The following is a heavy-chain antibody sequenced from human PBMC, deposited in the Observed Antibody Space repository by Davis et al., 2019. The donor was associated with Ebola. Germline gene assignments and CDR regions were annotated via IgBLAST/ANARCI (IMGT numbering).Heavy chain of an antibody. CDR3: TTMRATVTTDY. D-gene: IGHD4-11*01. Sequence: GESLKISCAASGFTFSNAWMNWVRQAPGKGLEWVGRIKSKTDGGTTDYAAPVKGRFTISRDDSKNTLYLQMNGLQTEDTAVYYCTTMRATVTTDYWGQGALVTVSS. J-gene: IGHJ4*02. CDR2: IKSKTDGGTT. CDR1: GFTFSNAW. V-gene: IGHV3-15*07.